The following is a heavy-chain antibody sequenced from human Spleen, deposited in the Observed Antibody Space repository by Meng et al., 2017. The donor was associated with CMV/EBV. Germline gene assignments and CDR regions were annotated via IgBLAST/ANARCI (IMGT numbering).Heavy chain of an antibody. D-gene: IGHD2-8*01. J-gene: IGHJ4*02. CDR1: GFRFSDYS. V-gene: IGHV3-21*01. CDR2: ISSSSSYI. CDR3: ARAQVYYFDS. Sequence: GESLKISCTGSGFRFSDYSMSWVRQAPGKGLEWVSSISSSSSYIYYADSVKGRFTISRDNAENSLYLQMSSLRAEDTAVYYCARAQVYYFDSWGQGTLVTVS.